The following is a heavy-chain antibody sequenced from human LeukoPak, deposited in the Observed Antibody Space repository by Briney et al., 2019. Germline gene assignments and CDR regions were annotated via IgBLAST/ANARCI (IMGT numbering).Heavy chain of an antibody. V-gene: IGHV1-8*01. CDR1: GYSFTSYD. Sequence: ASVKVSCTASGYSFTSYDINWVRQAPGQGLEWMGWMNPNSGNTGYAQKFQGRVTMTRNTSISTAYMELSSLRSEDTAIYYCARRKGTSGTTFGYSGQGTLVTVSS. J-gene: IGHJ4*02. CDR2: MNPNSGNT. CDR3: ARRKGTSGTTFGY. D-gene: IGHD1-1*01.